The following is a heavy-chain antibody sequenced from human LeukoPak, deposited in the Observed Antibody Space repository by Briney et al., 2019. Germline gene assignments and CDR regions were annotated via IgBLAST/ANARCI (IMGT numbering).Heavy chain of an antibody. Sequence: ASVKVSCKASGYTFTVYYMHWVRQAPGQGREWMGRINPNSGGTNYAQKFQGRVTMTRDTSISTAYMELSRLRSDDTAVYYCARDLRRQLAFDYWGQGTLVTVSS. CDR1: GYTFTVYY. CDR2: INPNSGGT. D-gene: IGHD6-6*01. J-gene: IGHJ4*02. CDR3: ARDLRRQLAFDY. V-gene: IGHV1-2*06.